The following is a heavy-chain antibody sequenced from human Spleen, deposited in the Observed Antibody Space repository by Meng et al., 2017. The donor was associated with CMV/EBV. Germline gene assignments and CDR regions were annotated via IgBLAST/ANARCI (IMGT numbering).Heavy chain of an antibody. Sequence: QLQLVQSGAEVRTPGTSMTVSCKASGYSFTDYYIHWVRQAPGQGLEWMGWINPNSEATRYPQNFQGRVTMTRDTSITTAYMELNRLTSDDTAAYYCARDNAGNSFEYWGQGTLVTVSS. CDR2: INPNSEAT. CDR3: ARDNAGNSFEY. D-gene: IGHD6-13*01. CDR1: GYSFTDYY. J-gene: IGHJ4*02. V-gene: IGHV1-2*02.